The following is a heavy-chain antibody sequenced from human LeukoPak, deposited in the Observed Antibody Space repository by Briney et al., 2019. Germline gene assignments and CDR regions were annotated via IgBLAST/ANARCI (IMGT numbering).Heavy chain of an antibody. D-gene: IGHD6-19*01. CDR3: AKDSGKSAAIAVSRAPQDY. V-gene: IGHV3-30*18. J-gene: IGHJ4*02. CDR2: ISSDGSNK. Sequence: WGSLRLSCAASGFTFSSYGLHWVRQAPGKGLEWVALISSDGSNKYFADSVKGRFTISRDNSKNTLYLQMNSLRTEDTAVYYCAKDSGKSAAIAVSRAPQDYWGQGTLVTVSS. CDR1: GFTFSSYG.